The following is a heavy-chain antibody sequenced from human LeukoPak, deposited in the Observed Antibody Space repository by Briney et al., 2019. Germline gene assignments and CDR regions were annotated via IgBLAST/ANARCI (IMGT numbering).Heavy chain of an antibody. D-gene: IGHD2-15*01. J-gene: IGHJ4*02. CDR3: ARDQVVVAATFDY. Sequence: GGSLRLSCAASGFTFSSYEMNWVRQAPGKGLEWASYISSSGSTIYYADSVKGRFTISRDNAKNSLYLQMNSLRAEDTAVYYCARDQVVVAATFDYWGQGTLVTVSS. V-gene: IGHV3-48*03. CDR2: ISSSGSTI. CDR1: GFTFSSYE.